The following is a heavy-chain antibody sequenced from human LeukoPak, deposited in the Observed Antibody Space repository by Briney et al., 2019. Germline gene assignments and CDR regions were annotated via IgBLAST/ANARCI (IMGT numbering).Heavy chain of an antibody. D-gene: IGHD3-10*01. J-gene: IGHJ4*02. Sequence: GGSLRLSCQAAGFTFSDYCMSWVRQAPGKGLEWVSSINPDGGSFFADPVKGRFTISRDDSRSVVYLQMNTLSAEDTAVYYCARSGVATCHYWGQGILVAVSS. CDR3: ARSGVATCHY. CDR1: GFTFSDYC. CDR2: INPDGGS. V-gene: IGHV3-53*01.